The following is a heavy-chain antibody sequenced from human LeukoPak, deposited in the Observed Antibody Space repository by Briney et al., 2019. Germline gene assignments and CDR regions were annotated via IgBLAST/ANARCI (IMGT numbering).Heavy chain of an antibody. D-gene: IGHD2-2*01. Sequence: PGGSLRLSCAASGFTFSSYWMHWVRQAPGKGLVWVSRINSDGSSRSYADSVKGRFTISRDNAKNTLYLQRNSLRAEDTAVYYCAKDEGGFYCSSTRCSGTSDAFDIWGQGTMVTVSS. J-gene: IGHJ3*02. V-gene: IGHV3-74*01. CDR3: AKDEGGFYCSSTRCSGTSDAFDI. CDR2: INSDGSSR. CDR1: GFTFSSYW.